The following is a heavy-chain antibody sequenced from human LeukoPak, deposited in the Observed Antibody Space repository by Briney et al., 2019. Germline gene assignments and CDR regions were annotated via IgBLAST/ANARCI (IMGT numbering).Heavy chain of an antibody. V-gene: IGHV1-69*13. J-gene: IGHJ6*04. CDR1: GGTFSSYA. CDR3: ARYQLLPSATPYYYYYGMDV. CDR2: IIPIFGTA. D-gene: IGHD2-2*01. Sequence: SVKVSCKASGGTFSSYAISWVRQAPGQGLEWTGGIIPIFGTANYAQKFQGRVTITADESTRTAYMELSSLRSEDTAVYYCARYQLLPSATPYYYYYGMDVWGKGTTVTVSS.